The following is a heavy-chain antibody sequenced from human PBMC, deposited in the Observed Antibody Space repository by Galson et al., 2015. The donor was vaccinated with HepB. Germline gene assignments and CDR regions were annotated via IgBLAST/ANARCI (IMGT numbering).Heavy chain of an antibody. CDR2: INPSGGST. CDR1: GYTFTSYY. CDR3: ARERESGGSCYSGCGYGMDV. Sequence: SVKVSCKASGYTFTSYYMHWVRQAPGQGLEWMGIINPSGGSTSYAQKLQGRVTMTRDTSTSTVYMELSSLRSEDTAVYYCARERESGGSCYSGCGYGMDVWGQGTTVTVSS. J-gene: IGHJ6*02. D-gene: IGHD2-15*01. V-gene: IGHV1-46*04.